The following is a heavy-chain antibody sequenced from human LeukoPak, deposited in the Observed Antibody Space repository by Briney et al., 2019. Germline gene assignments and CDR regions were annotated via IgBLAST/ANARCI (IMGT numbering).Heavy chain of an antibody. J-gene: IGHJ4*02. CDR1: GYTFSSHG. CDR2: ISGNSANT. Sequence: GASVKVSCKASGYTFSSHGISWVRQAPGQGLEWMGWISGNSANTKYVQKFQGRVTMTGDTSTSTAYMELRSLLSDDTATYYCARDSNWGLFDYWGQGTLVTVSS. D-gene: IGHD7-27*01. CDR3: ARDSNWGLFDY. V-gene: IGHV1-18*01.